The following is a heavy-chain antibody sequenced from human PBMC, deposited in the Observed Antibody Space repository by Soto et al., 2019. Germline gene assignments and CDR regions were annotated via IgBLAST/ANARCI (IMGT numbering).Heavy chain of an antibody. J-gene: IGHJ6*02. CDR1: GGSISPYY. CDR2: IYFSGST. V-gene: IGHV4-4*07. D-gene: IGHD3-22*01. CDR3: AREGGYFDSSGSGVYHYYGVDV. Sequence: SETLSLTCTVSGGSISPYYWSWIRQPAGKGLEWIGRIYFSGSTNFAPSLRSRVTMSVDTSRNQVSLKMRSVTAADTAVYYCAREGGYFDSSGSGVYHYYGVDVWGQGTTVTVSS.